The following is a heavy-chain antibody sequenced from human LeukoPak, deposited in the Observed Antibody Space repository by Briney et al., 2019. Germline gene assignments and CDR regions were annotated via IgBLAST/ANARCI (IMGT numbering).Heavy chain of an antibody. V-gene: IGHV3-7*03. J-gene: IGHJ4*02. Sequence: GGSLRLSCAASGFTFSSYWMSWVRQAPGKGLEWVANIRQDGSVQNYVDSVKGRFTISRDNPKNSVYLQMSSLRAEDTAVYYCARDRGPATAFFDYWGQGTLVTVSS. CDR2: IRQDGSVQ. CDR1: GFTFSSYW. CDR3: ARDRGPATAFFDY. D-gene: IGHD2-21*02.